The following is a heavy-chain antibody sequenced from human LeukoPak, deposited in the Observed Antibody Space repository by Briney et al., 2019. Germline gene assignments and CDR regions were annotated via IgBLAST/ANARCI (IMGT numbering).Heavy chain of an antibody. D-gene: IGHD3-16*02. CDR1: GFAFSSYA. CDR3: ARLIHYDYVWGSYPPREH. V-gene: IGHV3-23*01. J-gene: IGHJ4*02. Sequence: HPGGSLRLSCAASGFAFSSYAMSWVRQAPGKGLEWVSAISGSGGSTYYADSVKGRFTISRDNSKNTLYLQMNSLRAEDTAVYYCARLIHYDYVWGSYPPREHWGQGTLVTVSS. CDR2: ISGSGGST.